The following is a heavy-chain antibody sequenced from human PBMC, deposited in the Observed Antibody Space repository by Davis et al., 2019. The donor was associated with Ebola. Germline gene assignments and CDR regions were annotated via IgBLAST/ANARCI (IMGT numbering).Heavy chain of an antibody. CDR2: SRNKANSYST. D-gene: IGHD1-26*01. V-gene: IGHV3-72*01. CDR1: GFTFTNAW. CDR3: SRDSGNYNFDY. Sequence: GESLKISCTASGFTFTNAWMNWVRQAPGKGLEWVARSRNKANSYSTEYAASVKGRFTVSRDDSKNSLFLQMNSLKIEDTAMYYCSRDSGNYNFDYWGQGTLVTVSS. J-gene: IGHJ4*02.